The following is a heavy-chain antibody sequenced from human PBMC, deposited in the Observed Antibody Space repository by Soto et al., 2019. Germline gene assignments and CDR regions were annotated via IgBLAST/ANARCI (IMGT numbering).Heavy chain of an antibody. CDR3: ARHGVWLRSNIDY. CDR2: IYYSGST. CDR1: GGSISSYY. Sequence: SETLSLTCTVSGGSISSYYWSWIRQPPGKGLEWIGYIYYSGSTNYNPSLKSRVTISVDTSKNQFSLKLSSVTAADTAVYYCARHGVWLRSNIDYWGQGTLVTVSS. D-gene: IGHD5-12*01. V-gene: IGHV4-59*08. J-gene: IGHJ4*02.